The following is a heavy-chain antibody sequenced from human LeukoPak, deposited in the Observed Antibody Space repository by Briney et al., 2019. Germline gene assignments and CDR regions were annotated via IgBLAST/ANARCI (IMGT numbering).Heavy chain of an antibody. CDR1: GGSISSGGYY. CDR3: ARGRWGGYSGYDLDY. D-gene: IGHD5-12*01. V-gene: IGHV4-31*03. Sequence: SETLSLTCTVSGGSISSGGYYWSWIRQHPGKGLEWIGYIYCSGSTYYNPSLKSRVTISVDTSKNQFSLKLSSVTAADTAVYYCARGRWGGYSGYDLDYWGQGTLVTVSS. J-gene: IGHJ4*02. CDR2: IYCSGST.